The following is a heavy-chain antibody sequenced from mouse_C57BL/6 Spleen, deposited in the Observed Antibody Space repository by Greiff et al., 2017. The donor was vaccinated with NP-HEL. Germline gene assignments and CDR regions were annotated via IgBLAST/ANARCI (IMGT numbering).Heavy chain of an antibody. V-gene: IGHV14-1*01. J-gene: IGHJ1*03. Sequence: VQLQQSGAELVRPGASVKLSCTASGFNIKDYYMHWVKQRPEQGLEWIGRIDPEDGDTEYAPKFQGKATMTADTSSNTAYLQLSSLTSEDTAVYYCTTHTTVVARDWYFDVWGTGTTVTVSS. CDR1: GFNIKDYY. CDR2: IDPEDGDT. CDR3: TTHTTVVARDWYFDV. D-gene: IGHD1-1*01.